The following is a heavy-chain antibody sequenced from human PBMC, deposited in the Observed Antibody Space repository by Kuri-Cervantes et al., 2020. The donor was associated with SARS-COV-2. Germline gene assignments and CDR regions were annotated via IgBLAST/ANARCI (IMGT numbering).Heavy chain of an antibody. CDR1: GGSISSSSYY. Sequence: GSLRLSCTVSGGSISSSSYYWGWILQPPGKGLGRIGSIYYSGSTYYTPSLKSRVTISVDTSKNQFSLKLSSVTAADTAVYYCARGPGLYSRKAYGMDVWGQGTTVTVSS. D-gene: IGHD3-16*02. CDR2: IYYSGST. J-gene: IGHJ6*02. CDR3: ARGPGLYSRKAYGMDV. V-gene: IGHV4-39*01.